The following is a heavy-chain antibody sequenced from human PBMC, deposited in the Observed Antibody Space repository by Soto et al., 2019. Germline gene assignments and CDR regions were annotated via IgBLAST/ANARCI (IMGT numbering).Heavy chain of an antibody. CDR2: ISYDGSNK. CDR3: ARYFRGSGRYFFDH. CDR1: GFTFSSYA. D-gene: IGHD6-19*01. V-gene: IGHV3-30-3*01. J-gene: IGHJ4*02. Sequence: GGSLRLSCAASGFTFSSYAVHWVRQAPGKGLEWVAVISYDGSNKYYADSVKGRFTISRDNSKNTLYLQMNSLRAEDTAVYYCARYFRGSGRYFFDHWGQGTLVTVSS.